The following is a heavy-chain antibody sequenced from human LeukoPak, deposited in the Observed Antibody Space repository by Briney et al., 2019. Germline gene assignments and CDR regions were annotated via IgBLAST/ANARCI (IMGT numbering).Heavy chain of an antibody. CDR2: IIPIFGAA. Sequence: ASVKVSCKASGGTFTSYAISWVRQAPGQGLEWMGGIIPIFGAANYAQKFQGRVTITADKSTSTSYMELSSLRSEDTAVYCCARSSVVTAMVHLEYWGQGTLVTVSS. V-gene: IGHV1-69*06. J-gene: IGHJ4*02. CDR3: ARSSVVTAMVHLEY. D-gene: IGHD2-21*02. CDR1: GGTFTSYA.